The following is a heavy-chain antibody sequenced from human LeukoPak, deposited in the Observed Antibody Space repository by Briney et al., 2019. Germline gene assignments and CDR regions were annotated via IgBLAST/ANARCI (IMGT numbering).Heavy chain of an antibody. D-gene: IGHD6-19*01. J-gene: IGHJ4*02. Sequence: SQTLSLTCAISGDSVSSNSAAWNWIRQSPSRGLEWLGRTYYRSKWYNYYAVSVKSRITTNPDTSKNQSSLQLNSVTPEDTAVYYCARAPGSSGWYTVDGYFDYWGQGTLVTVSS. CDR1: GDSVSSNSAA. CDR3: ARAPGSSGWYTVDGYFDY. CDR2: TYYRSKWYN. V-gene: IGHV6-1*01.